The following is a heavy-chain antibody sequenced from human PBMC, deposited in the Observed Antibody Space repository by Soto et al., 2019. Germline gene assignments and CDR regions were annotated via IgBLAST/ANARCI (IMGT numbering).Heavy chain of an antibody. CDR3: AKEDEALGH. CDR1: GFTFSSYA. J-gene: IGHJ4*02. V-gene: IGHV3-30-3*01. CDR2: ISYDGSNK. Sequence: QVQLVESGGGVVQPGTSLRLSCATSGFTFSSYAMHWVRQAPGEGLEWMAIISYDGSNKYYADSVMGRFTISRDNSNQTLFLQMNSLRTEEPAVYFCAKEDEALGHWGQGTLVTVSS.